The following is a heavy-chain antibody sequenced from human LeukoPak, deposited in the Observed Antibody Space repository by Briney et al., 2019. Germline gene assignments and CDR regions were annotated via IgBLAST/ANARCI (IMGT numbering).Heavy chain of an antibody. CDR1: GFPFSSYA. Sequence: GGSLRLSCEASGFPFSSYAMTWVRQAPGKGLEWVSSIGSDGKTHYSESVKGRFVISRDNFGGMVFLQLNSLRAEDTALYYCAKMSVGYYYDYWGQGTLVTVSS. J-gene: IGHJ4*02. V-gene: IGHV3-23*01. CDR2: IGSDGKT. D-gene: IGHD2-2*03. CDR3: AKMSVGYYYDY.